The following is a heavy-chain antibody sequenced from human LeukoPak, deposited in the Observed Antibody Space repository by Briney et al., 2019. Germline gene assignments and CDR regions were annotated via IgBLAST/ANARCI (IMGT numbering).Heavy chain of an antibody. CDR2: INPNXGGT. Sequence: VSCKXSGYTFTGYYMHWVRQAPGQGLEWMGWINPNXGGTNYAQKFQGRVTITRDTSISTAYMELSRLRSDDTAVYYCARDGGPGYSYGYSYVRFEVYGMDVWGQGTTVTVSS. J-gene: IGHJ6*02. CDR3: ARDGGPGYSYGYSYVRFEVYGMDV. V-gene: IGHV1-2*02. D-gene: IGHD5-18*01. CDR1: GYTFTGYY.